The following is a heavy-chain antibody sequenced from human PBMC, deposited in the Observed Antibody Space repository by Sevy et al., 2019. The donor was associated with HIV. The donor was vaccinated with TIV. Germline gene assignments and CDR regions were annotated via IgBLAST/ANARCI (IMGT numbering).Heavy chain of an antibody. J-gene: IGHJ4*02. D-gene: IGHD4-17*01. CDR1: GFTFSSYE. CDR2: ISNSGSTI. Sequence: GGSLRLSCTASGFTFSSYEMNWVRQAPGKGLEWGSYISNSGSTIHYSDSVKGRFTISRDNAKNSLYLQMNSLRAEDTAVYYCARDSPPSATTVPHFDYWGRGTLVTVSS. V-gene: IGHV3-48*03. CDR3: ARDSPPSATTVPHFDY.